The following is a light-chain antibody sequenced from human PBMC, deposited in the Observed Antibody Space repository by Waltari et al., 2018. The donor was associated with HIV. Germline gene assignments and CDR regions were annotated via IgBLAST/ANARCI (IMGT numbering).Light chain of an antibody. J-gene: IGLJ1*01. V-gene: IGLV3-25*03. CDR1: Y. CDR3: QSADSTGTFYV. CDR2: TDN. Sequence: YAYWYQQKAGHAPVVVMSTDNERPSGISERFSGSRSGTTATLTIRGVQAEDEADYFCQSADSTGTFYVFGSGTKVTVL.